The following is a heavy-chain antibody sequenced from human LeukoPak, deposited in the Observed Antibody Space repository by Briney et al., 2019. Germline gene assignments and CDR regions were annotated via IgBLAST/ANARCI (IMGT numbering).Heavy chain of an antibody. CDR2: IIPILGIA. CDR3: ARASGIAAGIG. J-gene: IGHJ4*02. V-gene: IGHV1-69*04. D-gene: IGHD6-13*01. Sequence: GASVKVSCKASGGTFSSYAISWVRQAPGQGLAWMGRIIPILGIANYAQKFQGRVTITADKSTSTAYMELSSLRSEDTAVYYCARASGIAAGIGWGQGTLVTVSS. CDR1: GGTFSSYA.